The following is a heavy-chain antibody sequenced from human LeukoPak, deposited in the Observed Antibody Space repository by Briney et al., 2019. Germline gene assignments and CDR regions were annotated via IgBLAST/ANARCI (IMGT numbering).Heavy chain of an antibody. J-gene: IGHJ4*02. CDR2: ISRDGGST. CDR1: GFTFDDYA. D-gene: IGHD2-2*01. CDR3: AKDKGDCSSTSCYLKSYFDY. V-gene: IGHV3-43*01. Sequence: GGSLRLSCAASGFTFDDYAMHWVRQAPGKGLEWVSLISRDGGSTYYADSVKGRFTISRDNSKNSLYLQMNSLRTEDTALYYCAKDKGDCSSTSCYLKSYFDYWGQGTLVTVSS.